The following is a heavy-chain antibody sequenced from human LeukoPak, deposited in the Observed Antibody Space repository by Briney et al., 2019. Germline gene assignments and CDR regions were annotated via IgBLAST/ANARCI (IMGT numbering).Heavy chain of an antibody. CDR3: ARDQTPFV. V-gene: IGHV3-7*01. CDR2: IKHDGSER. CDR1: GFTFGNYW. J-gene: IGHJ4*02. Sequence: PGGSLRLSCAASGFTFGNYWMTWVRQAPGKGLERVAHIKHDGSERYYVDSVNGRFTITRDNAENSLSLQMNNLRADDTAVYYCARDQTPFVWGQGILVTVSS.